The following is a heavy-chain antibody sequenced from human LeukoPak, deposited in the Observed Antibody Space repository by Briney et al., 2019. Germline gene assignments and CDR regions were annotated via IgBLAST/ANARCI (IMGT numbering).Heavy chain of an antibody. Sequence: TGGSLRLSCAASGFIFSSYAMSWVRQAPGKGLEWVAFIRYDGSNKYYADSVKGRFTISRDNSKNTLYLQMNSLRAEDTAVYYCAKDQDDYGGSFDYWGQGTLVTVSS. V-gene: IGHV3-30*02. CDR3: AKDQDDYGGSFDY. CDR2: IRYDGSNK. D-gene: IGHD4-17*01. CDR1: GFIFSSYA. J-gene: IGHJ4*02.